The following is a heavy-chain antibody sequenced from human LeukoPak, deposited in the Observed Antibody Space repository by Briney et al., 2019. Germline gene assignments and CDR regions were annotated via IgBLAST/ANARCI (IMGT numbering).Heavy chain of an antibody. CDR2: ISSSGGST. Sequence: PGGSLRLSCAASGFTFSSYWMSWVRQAPGKGLEWVSAISSSGGSTYYADSVKGRFTISRDNSKNTLYLQMNSLRAEDTAVYYCAKPSSGYTSFHIWGQGTMVTVSS. CDR1: GFTFSSYW. V-gene: IGHV3-23*01. D-gene: IGHD3-22*01. CDR3: AKPSSGYTSFHI. J-gene: IGHJ3*02.